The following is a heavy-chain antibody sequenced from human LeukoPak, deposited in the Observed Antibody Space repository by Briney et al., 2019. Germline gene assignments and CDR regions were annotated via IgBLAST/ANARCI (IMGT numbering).Heavy chain of an antibody. V-gene: IGHV3-49*04. CDR2: IRSKTYGGTT. CDR3: TRVRGVIVEGFDY. CDR1: GLPFSNAW. Sequence: PGGSLRLSCAASGLPFSNAWMSWVRQAPGKGLEWVGLIRSKTYGGTTEHAASVKGRFTMSRDDSKSIAYLQMNSLKTEDTAVYYCTRVRGVIVEGFDYWGQGTLVTVSS. D-gene: IGHD3-10*01. J-gene: IGHJ4*02.